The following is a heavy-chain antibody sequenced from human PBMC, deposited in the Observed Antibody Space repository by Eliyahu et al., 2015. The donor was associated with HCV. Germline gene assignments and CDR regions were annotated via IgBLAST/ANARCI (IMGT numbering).Heavy chain of an antibody. CDR1: GFTFSSYG. CDR3: ARVDTAMGLYYYYGMDV. CDR2: IWYDGSNK. Sequence: QVQLVESGGGVVQPGRSLRLSCAASGFTFSSYGMHWVRQAPGKGLEWVAVIWYDGSNKYYADSVKGRFTISRDNSKNTLYLQMNSLRAEDTAVYYCARVDTAMGLYYYYGMDVWGQGTTVTVSS. V-gene: IGHV3-33*01. J-gene: IGHJ6*02. D-gene: IGHD5-18*01.